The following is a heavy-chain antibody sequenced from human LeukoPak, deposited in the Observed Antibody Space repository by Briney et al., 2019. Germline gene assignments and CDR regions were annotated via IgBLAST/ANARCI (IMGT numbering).Heavy chain of an antibody. D-gene: IGHD2-21*01. Sequence: EASVKVSCKASGYTFTSYYMHWVRQAPGQGLEWMGIINPSGGSTSYAQKFQGRVTMTRDTSTSTVYMELSSLRSEDTAVYYCGRSVIPLGMDVWGQGTTVTVSS. V-gene: IGHV1-46*01. CDR3: GRSVIPLGMDV. CDR1: GYTFTSYY. CDR2: INPSGGST. J-gene: IGHJ6*02.